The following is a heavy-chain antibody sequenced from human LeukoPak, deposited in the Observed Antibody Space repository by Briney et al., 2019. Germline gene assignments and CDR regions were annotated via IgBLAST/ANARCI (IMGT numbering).Heavy chain of an antibody. Sequence: SETLSLTCTVSGNSISSGYYWDWIRQPPGKGLQWIGSVYHSGSTYYNPSLKSRVTISVDTSKNQFSLKLSSVTAADTAVYYCARHIRRYFDWLTHPFDPWGQGTLVTVSS. CDR3: ARHIRRYFDWLTHPFDP. CDR2: VYHSGST. D-gene: IGHD3-9*01. J-gene: IGHJ5*02. V-gene: IGHV4-38-2*02. CDR1: GNSISSGYY.